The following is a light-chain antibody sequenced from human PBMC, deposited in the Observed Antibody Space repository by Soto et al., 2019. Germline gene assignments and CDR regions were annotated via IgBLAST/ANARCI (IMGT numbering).Light chain of an antibody. J-gene: IGKJ1*01. CDR3: QHYNSYSEA. Sequence: EIQMTQSPSTLSGSVGDRVTSTFRASQTISSWLAWYQQKPGKAPKLLIYKASTLKSGVPSRFSGSGSGTEFTLTISSLQPDDFATYYCQHYNSYSEAFGQGTKVDI. CDR2: KAS. V-gene: IGKV1-5*03. CDR1: QTISSW.